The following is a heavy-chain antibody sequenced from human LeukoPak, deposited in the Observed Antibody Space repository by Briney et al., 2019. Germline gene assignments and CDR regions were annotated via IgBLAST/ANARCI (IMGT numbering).Heavy chain of an antibody. J-gene: IGHJ4*02. CDR3: ARDYCSGGRCYSVDY. CDR1: GFTFSNYN. V-gene: IGHV3-21*01. D-gene: IGHD2-15*01. CDR2: ISSSSNKK. Sequence: GGSLRLSCAASGFTFSNYNMNWVRQAPGKGLEWVSSISSSSNKKRYADSVKGRFTISRDNAKNSLYLQMNSLRAEDTAMYYCARDYCSGGRCYSVDYWGQGTLVTVSS.